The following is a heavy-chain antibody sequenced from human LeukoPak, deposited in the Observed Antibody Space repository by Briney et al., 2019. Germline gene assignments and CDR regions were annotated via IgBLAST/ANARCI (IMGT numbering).Heavy chain of an antibody. V-gene: IGHV1-8*03. CDR3: ARGWRFGELNPSDY. J-gene: IGHJ4*02. CDR1: GYTFTSYD. D-gene: IGHD3-10*01. Sequence: ASVKVSCKASGYTFTSYDINWVRQATGQGLEWMGWMNPNSGNTGYAQKFQGRVTITRNTSISTAYMELSSLRSEDTAVYYCARGWRFGELNPSDYWGQGTLVTVSS. CDR2: MNPNSGNT.